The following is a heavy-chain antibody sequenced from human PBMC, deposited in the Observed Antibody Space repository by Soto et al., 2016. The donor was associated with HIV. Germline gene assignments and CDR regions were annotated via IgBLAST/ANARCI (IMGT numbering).Heavy chain of an antibody. CDR1: GYTFTGYY. Sequence: QVQLVQSGAEVKKPGASVKVSCKASGYTFTGYYMYWVRQAPGQGLEWMGWINPNSGGTNYAQKFQGRVTMTRDTSISTAYMELRRLRADDTAVYYCARGGGYSYGYDAFDIWGQGTMVTVSS. V-gene: IGHV1-2*02. J-gene: IGHJ3*02. CDR3: ARGGGYSYGYDAFDI. CDR2: INPNSGGT. D-gene: IGHD5-18*01.